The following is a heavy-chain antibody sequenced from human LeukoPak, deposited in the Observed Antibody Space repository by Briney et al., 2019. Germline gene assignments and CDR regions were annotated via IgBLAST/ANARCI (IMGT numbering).Heavy chain of an antibody. D-gene: IGHD4-17*01. V-gene: IGHV4-59*01. J-gene: IGHJ2*01. CDR3: ATLYGDHPSWYFDL. Sequence: PSETLSLTCTVSGGSISSYYWSWIRQPPGKGLEWIGYIYYSGSTNYNPSLKSRVTISVDTSKNQFSLKLSSVTAADTAVYYCATLYGDHPSWYFDLWGRGTLVTVSS. CDR1: GGSISSYY. CDR2: IYYSGST.